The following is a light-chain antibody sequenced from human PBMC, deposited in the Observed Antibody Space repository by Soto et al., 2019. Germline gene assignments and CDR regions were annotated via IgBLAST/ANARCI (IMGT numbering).Light chain of an antibody. Sequence: IVVAPSPWTLSLSPGERATLSCRASQSVSSSYLAWYQQKPGQAPRLLIYGASTRATGISDRFSGSGSGADFTLTISRLEPEDFAVYYCQHYGGSPRTFGQGTKVDIK. CDR1: QSVSSSY. V-gene: IGKV3-20*01. CDR2: GAS. CDR3: QHYGGSPRT. J-gene: IGKJ1*01.